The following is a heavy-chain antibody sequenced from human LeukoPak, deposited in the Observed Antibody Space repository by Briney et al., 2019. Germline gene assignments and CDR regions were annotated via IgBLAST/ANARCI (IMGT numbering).Heavy chain of an antibody. Sequence: GESLKISCKGSGYSFTTYWIGWVRQMRGKGLEWMGIIYPGDSDTRYSPSFQGQVTISADKSISTAYLQWSSLKASDTAMYYCARSYDSNWFDPWGQGTLVTVSS. V-gene: IGHV5-51*01. D-gene: IGHD3-22*01. J-gene: IGHJ5*02. CDR2: IYPGDSDT. CDR1: GYSFTTYW. CDR3: ARSYDSNWFDP.